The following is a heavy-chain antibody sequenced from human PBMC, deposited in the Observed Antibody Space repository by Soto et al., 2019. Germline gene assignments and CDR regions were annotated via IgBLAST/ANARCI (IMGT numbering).Heavy chain of an antibody. D-gene: IGHD3-3*01. CDR3: AKGSYYDFWSGYPLRDYYYYMDV. CDR2: ISGSGGST. Sequence: HPGGSLRLSCAASGFTFSSYAMSWVRQAPGKGLEWVSAISGSGGSTYYADSVKGRFTISRDNSKNTLYLQMNSLRAEDTAVYYCAKGSYYDFWSGYPLRDYYYYMDVWGKGTTVTVSS. V-gene: IGHV3-23*01. J-gene: IGHJ6*03. CDR1: GFTFSSYA.